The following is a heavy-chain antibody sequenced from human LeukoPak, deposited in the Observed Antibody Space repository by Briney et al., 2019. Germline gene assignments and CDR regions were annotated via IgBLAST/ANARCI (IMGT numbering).Heavy chain of an antibody. CDR1: GFTFSSCW. D-gene: IGHD1-7*01. CDR3: ARVTSPTGTIFDS. J-gene: IGHJ4*02. V-gene: IGHV3-74*01. CDR2: INSDGSST. Sequence: HPGGSLRLSCAASGFTFSSCWMHWVRQAPGKGLVWVARINSDGSSTSYADSVKGRFTISRDNAKNTLYLQMSSLRVEDTAVYYCARVTSPTGTIFDSWGQGTLVTVSS.